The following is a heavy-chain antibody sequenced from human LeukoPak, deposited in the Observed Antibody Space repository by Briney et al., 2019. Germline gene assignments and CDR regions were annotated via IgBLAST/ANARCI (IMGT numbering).Heavy chain of an antibody. CDR1: GFTFRSYG. CDR3: ANEGPNYYDSSGYYSS. J-gene: IGHJ5*02. Sequence: PGGSLRLSCAGSGFTFRSYGMHWVRQAPGKGLEWVAVIWYDGSNKYYADSVKGRFTISRDNSKNTLYLQMNSLRAEDTAVYYCANEGPNYYDSSGYYSSWGQGTLVTVSS. D-gene: IGHD3-22*01. CDR2: IWYDGSNK. V-gene: IGHV3-33*06.